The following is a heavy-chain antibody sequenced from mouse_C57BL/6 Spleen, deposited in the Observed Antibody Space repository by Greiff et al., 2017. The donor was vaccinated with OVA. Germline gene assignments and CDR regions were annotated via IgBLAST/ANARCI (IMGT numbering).Heavy chain of an antibody. J-gene: IGHJ2*01. D-gene: IGHD2-1*01. CDR3: ARFDGNYFDY. CDR2: IDPSDSYT. V-gene: IGHV1-50*01. Sequence: VQLQQPGAELVKPGASVKLSCKASGYTFTSYWMQWVKQRPGQGLEWIGEIDPSDSYTNYNQKFKGKATLTVDTSSSTAYMQLSSLTSEDSAVYYCARFDGNYFDYWGQGTTLTVSS. CDR1: GYTFTSYW.